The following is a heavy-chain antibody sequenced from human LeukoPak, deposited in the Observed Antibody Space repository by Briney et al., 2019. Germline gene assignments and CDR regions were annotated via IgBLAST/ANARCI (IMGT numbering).Heavy chain of an antibody. D-gene: IGHD1-14*01. J-gene: IGHJ4*02. V-gene: IGHV1-8*03. CDR3: ARTLPGGVVDY. CDR2: MSPNSANT. CDR1: GYTFTSYD. Sequence: ASVKVSCKASGYTFTSYDINWVRQATGQGLEWMGWMSPNSANTGYAQKFQGRVTIGRDTSKSTAYMELSSLRSGDTAVYYCARTLPGGVVDYWGQGTLVTVSS.